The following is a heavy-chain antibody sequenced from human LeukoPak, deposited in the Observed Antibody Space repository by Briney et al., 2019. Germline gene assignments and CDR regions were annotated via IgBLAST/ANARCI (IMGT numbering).Heavy chain of an antibody. D-gene: IGHD1-26*01. V-gene: IGHV3-48*02. CDR3: ASGSGSYRQFDY. CDR2: ISSSSSTI. J-gene: IGHJ4*02. CDR1: GFTFSSYS. Sequence: PGGSLRLSCAASGFTFSSYSMNWVRQAPGKGLEWVSYISSSSSTIYYADSVKGRFTISRDNAKNPLYLQMNSLRDEDKAVYYCASGSGSYRQFDYWGQGTLVTVSS.